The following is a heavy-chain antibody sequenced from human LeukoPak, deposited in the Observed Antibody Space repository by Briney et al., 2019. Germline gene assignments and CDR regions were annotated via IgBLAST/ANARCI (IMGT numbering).Heavy chain of an antibody. CDR2: INPSGGST. CDR3: ARDAYSGSYQGGDNFDY. J-gene: IGHJ4*02. CDR1: GYTFTSYY. Sequence: GASVKVSCKASGYTFTSYYMHWVRQAPGQGLEWMGIINPSGGSTSYAQKFQGRVTMTRDMSTSTVYMELSSLRSEDTAVYYCARDAYSGSYQGGDNFDYWGQGTLVTVSS. D-gene: IGHD1-26*01. V-gene: IGHV1-46*01.